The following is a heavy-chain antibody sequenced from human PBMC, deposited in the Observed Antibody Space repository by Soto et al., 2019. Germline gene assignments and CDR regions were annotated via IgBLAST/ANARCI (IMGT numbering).Heavy chain of an antibody. CDR1: GFTFSSYA. V-gene: IGHV3-23*01. CDR2: ISGRGDDT. J-gene: IGHJ4*02. D-gene: IGHD3-22*01. Sequence: GGSLRLSCAASGFTFSSYAMSWVRQAPGKGLEWVSTISGRGDDTYYTDSVKGRLTISRDNSKNTLYVHMNSLRAEDTAVYYCARAQPTYSSSYFDYWGQGTLVTVSS. CDR3: ARAQPTYSSSYFDY.